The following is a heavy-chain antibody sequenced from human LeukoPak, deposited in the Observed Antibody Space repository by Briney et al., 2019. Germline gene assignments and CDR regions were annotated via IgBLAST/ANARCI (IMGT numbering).Heavy chain of an antibody. CDR1: GXTFSSYG. CDR3: AKGGGYSYGLEAG. Sequence: QPGRSLRLSCAASGXTFSSYGMHWVRQAPGKGLEWVVVISYDGSNKYYAASVKGRFTISRDNSKNTLYLQMNSLRAEDTAVYYCAKGGGYSYGLEAGWGQGTLVTVSS. V-gene: IGHV3-30*18. J-gene: IGHJ4*02. CDR2: ISYDGSNK. D-gene: IGHD5-18*01.